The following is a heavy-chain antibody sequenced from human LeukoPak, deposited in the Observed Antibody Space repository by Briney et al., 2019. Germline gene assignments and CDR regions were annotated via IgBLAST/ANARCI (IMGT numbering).Heavy chain of an antibody. CDR3: AKDRDSNWYPYFEY. CDR2: IKRDGSQK. CDR1: GFSFSSNW. D-gene: IGHD4-11*01. V-gene: IGHV3-7*03. J-gene: IGHJ4*02. Sequence: PGGSLRLSCAAPGFSFSSNWMGWVRQAPGKGLEWVAHIKRDGSQKYYLDSVKGRFTISRDNSRNSLYLDINSLRTEDTAVYYCAKDRDSNWYPYFEYWGQGTLITVSS.